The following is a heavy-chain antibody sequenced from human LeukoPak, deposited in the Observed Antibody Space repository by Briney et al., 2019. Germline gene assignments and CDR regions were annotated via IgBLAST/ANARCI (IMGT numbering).Heavy chain of an antibody. CDR3: ARHLGMSTLDY. J-gene: IGHJ4*02. Sequence: PSETLSLTCTVSGGSISSSSKYWGWIRQSPGKGLEWIGNFFYSGSTYCNPSPKSRVTISVDTSKNQFSLNLRSVTAADTAVYYCARHLGMSTLDYWGQGTLVTVSS. D-gene: IGHD5/OR15-5a*01. CDR2: FFYSGST. V-gene: IGHV4-39*01. CDR1: GGSISSSSKY.